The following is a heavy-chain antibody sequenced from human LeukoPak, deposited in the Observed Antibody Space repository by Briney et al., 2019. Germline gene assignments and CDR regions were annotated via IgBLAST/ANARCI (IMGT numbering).Heavy chain of an antibody. V-gene: IGHV3-23*01. CDR1: GFTFSSYG. Sequence: GGSLRLPCAATGFTFSSYGMSWVRQAPGKGLEWVSAISGSGGSTYYADSVKGRFTISRDNAKNSLYLQMNSLRAEDTAVYYCARDEYSYGTLDYWGQGTLVTVSS. D-gene: IGHD5-18*01. CDR2: ISGSGGST. J-gene: IGHJ4*02. CDR3: ARDEYSYGTLDY.